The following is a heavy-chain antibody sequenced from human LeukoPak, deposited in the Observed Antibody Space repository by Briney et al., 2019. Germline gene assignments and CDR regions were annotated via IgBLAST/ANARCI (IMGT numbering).Heavy chain of an antibody. CDR1: GFTFSSYA. CDR2: ISGSGGST. CDR3: ARDSGAWDYYYGMDV. D-gene: IGHD3-10*01. V-gene: IGHV3-23*01. Sequence: GGSLRLSCAASGFTFSSYAMSWVRQAPGKGLEWVSAISGSGGSTYYADSVKGRFTISRDNSKNTLYLQMNSLRAEDTAVYYCARDSGAWDYYYGMDVWGQGTTVTVSS. J-gene: IGHJ6*02.